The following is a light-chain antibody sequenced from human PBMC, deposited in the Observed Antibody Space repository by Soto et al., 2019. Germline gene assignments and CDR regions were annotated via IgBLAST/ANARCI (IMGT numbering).Light chain of an antibody. CDR3: QAWDSSACV. Sequence: SYELTQPPSVSVSPGQTASITCSGDKLGDKYACCYQQKSGQSPVLVIYQDTKRPSGIPGRFSGSNTGNTATLTISGTQAMDEADYYCQAWDSSACVFGGGTKLTVL. CDR1: KLGDKY. J-gene: IGLJ2*01. CDR2: QDT. V-gene: IGLV3-1*01.